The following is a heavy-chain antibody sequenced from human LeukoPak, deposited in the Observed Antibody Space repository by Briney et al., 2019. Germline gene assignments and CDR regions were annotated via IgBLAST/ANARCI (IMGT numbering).Heavy chain of an antibody. J-gene: IGHJ4*02. CDR1: GGSISLYY. V-gene: IGHV4-59*08. CDR2: IYYSGST. CDR3: ARRDFYGAGSHYDN. Sequence: PSETLSLTCTVSGGSISLYYWSWIRQPPGKGLEWIGYIYYSGSTIYNPALESRVTMSVDRSRNQFSLRLTSVTAADTAVYYCARRDFYGAGSHYDNWGRGTLVAVSS. D-gene: IGHD3-10*01.